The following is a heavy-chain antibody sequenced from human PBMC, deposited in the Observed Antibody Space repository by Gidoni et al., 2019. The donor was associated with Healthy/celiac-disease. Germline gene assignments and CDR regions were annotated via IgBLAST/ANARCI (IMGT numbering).Heavy chain of an antibody. J-gene: IGHJ4*02. CDR1: GGPISSGGYY. CDR3: AGESYYYDSSGYLDY. D-gene: IGHD3-22*01. CDR2: IYFSGST. V-gene: IGHV4-31*03. Sequence: QVQLQESGPGLVKPSQTLSLTGTVPGGPISSGGYYWSWIRQHPGKGLEWIGYIYFSGSTYYDPSLKSRVTMSVDTSKNQFSLKLSSVTATDTAVYYCAGESYYYDSSGYLDYWGQGTLVTVSS.